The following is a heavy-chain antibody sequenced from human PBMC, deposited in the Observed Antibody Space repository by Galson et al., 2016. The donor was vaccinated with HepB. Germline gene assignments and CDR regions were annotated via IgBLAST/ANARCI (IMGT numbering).Heavy chain of an antibody. CDR2: MNPNSGNT. J-gene: IGHJ4*02. CDR1: GYTFSSYD. D-gene: IGHD1-1*01. V-gene: IGHV1-8*01. Sequence: SVKVSCKASGYTFSSYDLNWVRQAPGQGLEWMGWMNPNSGNTDYAQKFQGRVTMTSNTATSTAYMELRSLRSEDMAVYYCARGYPGGADFWGQGTLLTVSS. CDR3: ARGYPGGADF.